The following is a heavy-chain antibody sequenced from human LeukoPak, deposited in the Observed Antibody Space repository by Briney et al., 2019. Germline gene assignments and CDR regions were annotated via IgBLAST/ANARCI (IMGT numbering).Heavy chain of an antibody. V-gene: IGHV1-18*04. Sequence: GASVKVSCKGSGYNFDRYGVNWVRQAPGQGLEWVGWISTYNGNTFYAQKFQGRVTMTEDTSTDTAYMELSSLRSEDTAVYYCARGGAGKNYYTGDYWGQGTLVTVSS. CDR1: GYNFDRYG. J-gene: IGHJ4*02. D-gene: IGHD3-22*01. CDR2: ISTYNGNT. CDR3: ARGGAGKNYYTGDY.